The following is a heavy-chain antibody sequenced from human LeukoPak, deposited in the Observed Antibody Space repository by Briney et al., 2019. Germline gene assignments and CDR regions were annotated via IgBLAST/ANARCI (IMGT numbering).Heavy chain of an antibody. D-gene: IGHD3-10*01. Sequence: ASVKVSCKXSGGTFSSYAISWVRQAPGQGLEWMGGIIPIFGTANYAQKFQGRVTITTDESTSTAYMELSSLRSEDTAVYYCARDGDTYYPTRVAFDIWGQGTMVTVSS. V-gene: IGHV1-69*05. CDR1: GGTFSSYA. J-gene: IGHJ3*02. CDR2: IIPIFGTA. CDR3: ARDGDTYYPTRVAFDI.